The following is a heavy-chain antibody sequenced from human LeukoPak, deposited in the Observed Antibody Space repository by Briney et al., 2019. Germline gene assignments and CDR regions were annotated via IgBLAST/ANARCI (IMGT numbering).Heavy chain of an antibody. Sequence: SETLSLTCTVSGGSISSSNYYWGWIRQPPGKGLEWIGSIYYSGNTYYNPSLKSRVTISVDTSKNQFSLKLTSVTAADTAVYYCAHFKGGSFDFWGQGTMVTVPS. V-gene: IGHV4-39*01. J-gene: IGHJ3*01. CDR3: AHFKGGSFDF. CDR2: IYYSGNT. CDR1: GGSISSSNYY. D-gene: IGHD1-26*01.